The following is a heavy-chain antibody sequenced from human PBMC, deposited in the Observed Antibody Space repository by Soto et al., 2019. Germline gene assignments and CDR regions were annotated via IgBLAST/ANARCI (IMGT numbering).Heavy chain of an antibody. Sequence: SVKVCCKASGFTFTSSAVQWVRQARGQRLEWIGWIVVGSGNTNYAQKFQERVTITRDMSTSTAYMELSSLRSEDTAVYYCARAFHTAMGSKGAFDIWGQGTMVTVSS. V-gene: IGHV1-58*01. D-gene: IGHD5-18*01. J-gene: IGHJ3*02. CDR1: GFTFTSSA. CDR2: IVVGSGNT. CDR3: ARAFHTAMGSKGAFDI.